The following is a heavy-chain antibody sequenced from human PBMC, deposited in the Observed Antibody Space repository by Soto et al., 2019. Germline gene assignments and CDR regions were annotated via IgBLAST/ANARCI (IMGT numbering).Heavy chain of an antibody. J-gene: IGHJ6*02. CDR3: ARHMDRSSTTCYDDYYYGMDV. V-gene: IGHV5-10-1*01. CDR1: GYSFTSYW. D-gene: IGHD2-2*01. Sequence: LKISCKGSGYSFTSYWISWVRQMPGKGLEWMGRIDPSDSYTNYSPSFQGHVTISADKSISTAYLQWSSLKASDTAMYYCARHMDRSSTTCYDDYYYGMDVWGQGNTVTVSS. CDR2: IDPSDSYT.